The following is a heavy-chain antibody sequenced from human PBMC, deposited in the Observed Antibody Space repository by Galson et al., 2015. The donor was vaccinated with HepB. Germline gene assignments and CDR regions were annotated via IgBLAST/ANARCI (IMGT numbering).Heavy chain of an antibody. CDR1: GFTFSSYG. CDR2: IWYDGSNK. Sequence: SLRLSCAASGFTFSSYGMHWVRQAPGKGLEWVAGIWYDGSNKYYADSVKGRFAISRDNSKNTLYLQMNSLRAEDTAVYYCARDRGASLGVDYWGQGTLVTVSS. CDR3: ARDRGASLGVDY. D-gene: IGHD2-2*01. V-gene: IGHV3-33*01. J-gene: IGHJ4*02.